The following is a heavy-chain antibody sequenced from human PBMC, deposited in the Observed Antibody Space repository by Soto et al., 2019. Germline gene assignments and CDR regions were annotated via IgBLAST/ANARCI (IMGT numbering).Heavy chain of an antibody. V-gene: IGHV1-69*12. CDR1: GGTFSSYT. J-gene: IGHJ2*01. CDR3: ARGNHRGLQLWYFDL. D-gene: IGHD5-12*01. CDR2: IIPIFGTA. Sequence: QVQLVQSGAEAKKPGSSVTVSCKASGGTFSSYTISWVRQAPGQGLEWMGGIIPIFGTANYAQKFQGRVTITADESTSTAYRELSSLRAEDTAVYYCARGNHRGLQLWYFDLWGRGTLVTVSS.